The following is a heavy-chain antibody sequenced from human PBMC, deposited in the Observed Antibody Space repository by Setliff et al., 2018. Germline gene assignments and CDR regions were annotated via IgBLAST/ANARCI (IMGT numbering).Heavy chain of an antibody. CDR1: GGSISSSSYY. J-gene: IGHJ4*02. Sequence: PSETLSLTCTVSGGSISSSSYYWGWIRQPPGKRLEWIGEIIHSGSTNYNPSLKSRLTISRDTSKNQVSLKLNSVTATDTAVYYCARDLGHGGDSDYWGQGILVTVSS. V-gene: IGHV4-39*07. D-gene: IGHD2-21*02. CDR2: IIHSGST. CDR3: ARDLGHGGDSDY.